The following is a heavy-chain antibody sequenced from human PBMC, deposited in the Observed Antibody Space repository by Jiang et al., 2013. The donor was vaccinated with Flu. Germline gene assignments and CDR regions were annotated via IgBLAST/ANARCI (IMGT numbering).Heavy chain of an antibody. CDR1: GYTFTSYA. CDR3: ARRTGTEDADAFDI. D-gene: IGHD1-1*01. V-gene: IGHV1-3*01. J-gene: IGHJ3*02. CDR2: INGGNGDR. Sequence: SGAEVKKPGASVKVSCKTSGYTFTSYALHWVRQAPGQRLEWMGWINGGNGDRRYSQNFQDRVTITRDTSASTAYMELSSLTSEDTAIYYCARRTGTEDADAFDIWGQGTMVTVSS.